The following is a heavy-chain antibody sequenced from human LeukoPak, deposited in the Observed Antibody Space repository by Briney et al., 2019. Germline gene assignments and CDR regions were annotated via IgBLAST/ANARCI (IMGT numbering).Heavy chain of an antibody. CDR3: VRDGNRGYDMDV. J-gene: IGHJ6*02. Sequence: GGSLRLSCATSGFTLRYYQMNWVRQAPGKGLEWVSYINVVNGAIYYADSVKGRFTISGDIATNSVYLQMSSLRAEDTALYYCVRDGNRGYDMDVWGQGTAVTVSS. CDR2: INVVNGAI. CDR1: GFTLRYYQ. V-gene: IGHV3-48*01. D-gene: IGHD3-10*01.